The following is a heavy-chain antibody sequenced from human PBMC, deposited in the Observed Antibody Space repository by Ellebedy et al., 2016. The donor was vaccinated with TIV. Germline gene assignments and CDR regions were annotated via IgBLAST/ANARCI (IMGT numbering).Heavy chain of an antibody. Sequence: AASVKVSCKASGGTFSSYVLSWVRQAPGQGLEWMGGHIHIFGSANYAQKCQDRITITADESTSTAYMELSSLRTEDTAVYYCTRGTRVGATVDYWGQGTLVSVSS. CDR3: TRGTRVGATVDY. CDR2: HIHIFGSA. V-gene: IGHV1-69*13. CDR1: GGTFSSYV. D-gene: IGHD1-26*01. J-gene: IGHJ4*02.